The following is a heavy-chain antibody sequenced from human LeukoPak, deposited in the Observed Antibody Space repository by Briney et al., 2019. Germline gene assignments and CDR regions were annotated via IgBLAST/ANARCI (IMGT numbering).Heavy chain of an antibody. V-gene: IGHV4-39*01. CDR2: IYYSGST. Sequence: PSETLSLTCTVSGGSISSSNYYWGWIRQPPGKGLEWIGSIYYSGSTYYNPSLKSRVTISVDTSKNQFSLKLSSVTAADTAVYYCAGDLHSSGYFDYWGQGTLVTVSS. J-gene: IGHJ4*02. CDR3: AGDLHSSGYFDY. CDR1: GGSISSSNYY. D-gene: IGHD3-22*01.